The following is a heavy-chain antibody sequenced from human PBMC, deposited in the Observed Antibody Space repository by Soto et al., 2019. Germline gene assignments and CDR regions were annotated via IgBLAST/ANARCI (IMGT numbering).Heavy chain of an antibody. CDR3: ARGRYCSGGSCYFWFDP. CDR2: ISAYNGNT. V-gene: IGHV1-18*01. Sequence: ASVKVSCKASGYTFTSYGISWVRQAPGQGLEWMGWISAYNGNTNYAQKLQGRVTMTTDASTSTAYMELSSLRSEDTAVYYCARGRYCSGGSCYFWFDPWGQGTLVTVS. CDR1: GYTFTSYG. D-gene: IGHD2-15*01. J-gene: IGHJ5*02.